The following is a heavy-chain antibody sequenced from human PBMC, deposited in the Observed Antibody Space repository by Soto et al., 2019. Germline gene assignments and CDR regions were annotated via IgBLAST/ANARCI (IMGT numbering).Heavy chain of an antibody. Sequence: QVQLVQSGAEVKKPGSSVKVSCKASGGTFSSYAISWVRQAPGQGLEWMGGIIPIFGTANYAQKFQGRVTITADGATRTAYMGLGSLTYEDPAVYCWASPYSSSWYGDYYYGMDVWGQGGTVTVSS. D-gene: IGHD6-13*01. CDR1: GGTFSSYA. CDR3: ASPYSSSWYGDYYYGMDV. CDR2: IIPIFGTA. J-gene: IGHJ6*02. V-gene: IGHV1-69*12.